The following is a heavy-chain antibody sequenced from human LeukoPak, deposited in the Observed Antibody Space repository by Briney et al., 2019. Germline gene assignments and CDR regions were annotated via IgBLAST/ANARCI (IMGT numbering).Heavy chain of an antibody. CDR3: ARGAPNSTGPRN. D-gene: IGHD7-27*01. CDR2: IYYSGST. J-gene: IGHJ4*02. V-gene: IGHV4-61*08. CDR1: GGSISSGDYS. Sequence: TSETLSLTCTVSGGSISSGDYSWSWIRQPPGKGLEWIGYIYYSGSTNYNPSLKSRVTISIDTSKNQFSLKLSSVTAADTAVYYCARGAPNSTGPRNWGQGILVTVSS.